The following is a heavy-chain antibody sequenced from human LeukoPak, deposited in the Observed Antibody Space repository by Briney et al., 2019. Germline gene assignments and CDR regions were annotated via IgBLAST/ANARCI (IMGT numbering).Heavy chain of an antibody. CDR3: ARAGDILTGYLSSIDY. CDR2: ISSSGSTI. CDR1: GFTFSDYY. J-gene: IGHJ4*02. Sequence: GGSLRLSCAASGFTFSDYYMSWIRQAPGKGLEWVSYISSSGSTIYYADSVKGRFTISRDNAKNSLYPQMNSLRAEDTAVYYCARAGDILTGYLSSIDYWGQGTLVTVSS. D-gene: IGHD3-9*01. V-gene: IGHV3-11*01.